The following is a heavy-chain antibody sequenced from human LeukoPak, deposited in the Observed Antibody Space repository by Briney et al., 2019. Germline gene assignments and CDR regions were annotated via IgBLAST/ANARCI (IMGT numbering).Heavy chain of an antibody. CDR2: IVSNGGRT. CDR3: VKDPFYGGNPLYYFDY. J-gene: IGHJ4*02. CDR1: GYTFTSYY. Sequence: GASVKVSCKASGYTFTSYYMHWVRQAPGKGLECVSAIVSNGGRTYYADSVKGRFTISRDNSKNTLYLQMSSLRAEDTAVYYCVKDPFYGGNPLYYFDYWGQGTLVTVSS. V-gene: IGHV3-64D*06. D-gene: IGHD4-23*01.